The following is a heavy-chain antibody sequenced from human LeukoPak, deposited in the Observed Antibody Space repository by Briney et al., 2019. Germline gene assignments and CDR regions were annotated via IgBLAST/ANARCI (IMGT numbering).Heavy chain of an antibody. D-gene: IGHD1-26*01. Sequence: GPSLRLSCAAPGFTVSSNYMRWIRQAAGKGLDRDPLIYSGGSTFYADSVKDRFTISRDNSKTTLYLQMTSLRAEDTAVYYCARGGSYLSAFDIWGQGTMVTVSS. V-gene: IGHV3-53*01. CDR3: ARGGSYLSAFDI. J-gene: IGHJ3*02. CDR2: IYSGGST. CDR1: GFTVSSNY.